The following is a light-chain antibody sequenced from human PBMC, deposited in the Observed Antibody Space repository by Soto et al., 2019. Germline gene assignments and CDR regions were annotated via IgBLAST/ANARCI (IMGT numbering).Light chain of an antibody. Sequence: DTQLTQSPSFLSASVGDRVTITCRASQDVSRSLGWYQQKPGKAPKLLISAASTLHSGVPSRFSGSGSGTDFTLTTSSLQPEDFATYYCQQLWTYPLTFGVGTKVEI. CDR3: QQLWTYPLT. V-gene: IGKV1-9*01. J-gene: IGKJ4*01. CDR1: QDVSRS. CDR2: AAS.